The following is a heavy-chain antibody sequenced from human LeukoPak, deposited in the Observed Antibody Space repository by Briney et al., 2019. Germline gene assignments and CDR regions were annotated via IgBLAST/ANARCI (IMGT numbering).Heavy chain of an antibody. J-gene: IGHJ4*02. CDR3: AREHYNYYDNSGSIDY. V-gene: IGHV3-33*01. CDR1: GFTFSSYG. CDR2: IWYDGSNK. Sequence: PGRSLRLFCAASGFTFSSYGMHWVRQAPGKGLEWVAVIWYDGSNKYYADSVKGRFTISRDNPKNTLYLQMNSLRAEDTAVYYCAREHYNYYDNSGSIDYWGQGTLVTVSS. D-gene: IGHD3-22*01.